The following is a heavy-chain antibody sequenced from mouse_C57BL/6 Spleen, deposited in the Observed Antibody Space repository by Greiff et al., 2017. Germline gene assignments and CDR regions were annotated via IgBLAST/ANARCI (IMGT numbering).Heavy chain of an antibody. J-gene: IGHJ2*01. CDR1: GFSLTSYG. V-gene: IGHV2-4*01. D-gene: IGHD2-5*01. Sequence: QVQLKQSGPGLVQPSQSLSITCTVSGFSLTSYGVHWVRQPPGKGLEWLGVIWSGGSTDYNAAFISRLSIRKDNSKSQVFFKMNRLQADDTAIYYCATSYYSNYPYFDYWGQGTTLTVSS. CDR2: IWSGGST. CDR3: ATSYYSNYPYFDY.